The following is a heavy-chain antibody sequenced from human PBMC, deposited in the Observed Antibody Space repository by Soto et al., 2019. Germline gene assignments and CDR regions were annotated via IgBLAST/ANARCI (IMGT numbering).Heavy chain of an antibody. D-gene: IGHD1-26*01. J-gene: IGHJ4*02. Sequence: SETLSLTCTVSGGSISSYYWSWIRQPPGKGLEWIGYIYYRGSTNYNPSLKSRVTISVDTSKNPFSRKLSSVTAADTAVYYCACGVGATTGPSFDYWGQGTLVTVSS. V-gene: IGHV4-59*01. CDR3: ACGVGATTGPSFDY. CDR2: IYYRGST. CDR1: GGSISSYY.